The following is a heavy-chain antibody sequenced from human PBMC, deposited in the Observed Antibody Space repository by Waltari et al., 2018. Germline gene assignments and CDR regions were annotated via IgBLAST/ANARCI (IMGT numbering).Heavy chain of an antibody. Sequence: QVQLVQSGAEVKKPGSSVKVSCKASGGTFSSYALSWVRQALGQGLEWMGVIIPIFGTANYAQKFQGRVTITADESTSTAYMELSSLRSEDTAVYYCARASDVVVINPSHNWFDPWGQGTLVTVSS. J-gene: IGHJ5*02. CDR2: IIPIFGTA. CDR3: ARASDVVVINPSHNWFDP. D-gene: IGHD3-22*01. V-gene: IGHV1-69*01. CDR1: GGTFSSYA.